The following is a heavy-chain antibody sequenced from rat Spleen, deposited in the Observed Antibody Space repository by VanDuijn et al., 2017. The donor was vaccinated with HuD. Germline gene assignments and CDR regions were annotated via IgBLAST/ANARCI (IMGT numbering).Heavy chain of an antibody. CDR1: GFTFSNYG. CDR2: ISYGDSSGHSST. Sequence: EVQLVESGGGLVQPGRSLKLSCAASGFTFSNYGMHWIRQAPAKELEWVATISYGDSSGHSSTYYRDSVKGRFTISRANAKSTLNLQMDSLRSEDTATYYCARRHYGYTDYFDYWGQGVMVTVSS. J-gene: IGHJ2*01. V-gene: IGHV5-19*01. D-gene: IGHD1-9*01. CDR3: ARRHYGYTDYFDY.